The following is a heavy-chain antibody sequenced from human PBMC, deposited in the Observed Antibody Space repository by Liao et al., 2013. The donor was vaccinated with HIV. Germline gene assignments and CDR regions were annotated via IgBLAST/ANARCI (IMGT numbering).Heavy chain of an antibody. D-gene: IGHD3-3*01. V-gene: IGHV4-61*02. CDR1: GGSISSGAYY. CDR2: IYYSGST. Sequence: QVQLQESGPGLVKPSQTLSLTCTVSGGSISSGAYYWSWIRQPAGKGLEWIGSIYYSGSTDYNPSLKSRVTISVDTSKNQFSLKLSSLTAADTAIYYCARAGGYYDFWSGSRTHGTFHIWGQGTMVSVSS. J-gene: IGHJ3*02. CDR3: ARAGGYYDFWSGSRTHGTFHI.